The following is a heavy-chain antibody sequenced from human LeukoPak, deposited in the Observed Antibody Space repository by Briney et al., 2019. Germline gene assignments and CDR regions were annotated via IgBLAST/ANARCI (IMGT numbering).Heavy chain of an antibody. D-gene: IGHD3-22*01. V-gene: IGHV3-11*06. CDR1: GFIFSDYF. J-gene: IGHJ1*01. Sequence: GGSLRLSCAASGFIFSDYFMSWIRQAPEKGLEWVSYIGPSSDNINYADSVKGRFTVSRDNAKNSLYLQMNSLRAEDTAVYYCARANPTNSGFYAHWGQGTLVTVSS. CDR2: IGPSSDNI. CDR3: ARANPTNSGFYAH.